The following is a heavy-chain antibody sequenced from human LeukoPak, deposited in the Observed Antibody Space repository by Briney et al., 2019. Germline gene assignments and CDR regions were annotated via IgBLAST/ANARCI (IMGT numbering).Heavy chain of an antibody. J-gene: IGHJ4*02. D-gene: IGHD6-13*01. CDR3: ARLYGSTGFFFDY. CDR1: GGSISISTYY. V-gene: IGHV4-39*01. CDR2: IYYGGNT. Sequence: PSETLSLTCTVSGGSISISTYYWAWIRQPPGKGLEWIGSIYYGGNTYYTPSLKSRVTISVDTSKNQFSLRLSSVTAADTAVYYCARLYGSTGFFFDYWGQGTLVTASS.